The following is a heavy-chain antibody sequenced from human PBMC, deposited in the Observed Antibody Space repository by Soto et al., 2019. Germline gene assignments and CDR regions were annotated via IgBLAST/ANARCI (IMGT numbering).Heavy chain of an antibody. V-gene: IGHV4-59*01. CDR2: IYYSGST. CDR1: GGSISSCY. J-gene: IGHJ6*03. D-gene: IGHD2-2*01. Sequence: SETLSLTCTVCGGSISSCYWSWIRQPPGKGLEWIGYIYYSGSTNYNPSLKSRVTISVDTSKNQFSLKLSSATAADTAVYYCARGTSYLLAAYYYYYYMDVWGKGTTVTVSS. CDR3: ARGTSYLLAAYYYYYYMDV.